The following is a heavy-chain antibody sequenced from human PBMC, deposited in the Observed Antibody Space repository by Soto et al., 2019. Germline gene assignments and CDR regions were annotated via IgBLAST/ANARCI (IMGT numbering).Heavy chain of an antibody. V-gene: IGHV4-31*03. CDR2: IYYSGST. D-gene: IGHD6-13*01. CDR1: GGSISSGGYY. Sequence: ASETLSLTCTVSGGSISSGGYYWSWIRQHPGKGLEWIGYIYYSGSTYYNPSLKSRVTISVDTSKNQFSLKLSSVTAADTAVYYCARGLIAAAVRWFDPWGQGTLVTVSS. CDR3: ARGLIAAAVRWFDP. J-gene: IGHJ5*02.